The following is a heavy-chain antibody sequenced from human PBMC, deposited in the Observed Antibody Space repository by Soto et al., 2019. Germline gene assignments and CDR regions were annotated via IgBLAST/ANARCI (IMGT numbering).Heavy chain of an antibody. Sequence: SGPTLVNPTQTLTLTCSFSGFSLSTREVGVGWIRQPPGKALEWLALIYWDDDKCYRPSLKSRLTIVKDTSKNLVILIMTNMYPEDTATYYCAHSAYYYGSGSYYTHWGQGILVTVSS. CDR2: IYWDDDK. CDR3: AHSAYYYGSGSYYTH. J-gene: IGHJ4*02. CDR1: GFSLSTREVG. D-gene: IGHD3-10*01. V-gene: IGHV2-5*02.